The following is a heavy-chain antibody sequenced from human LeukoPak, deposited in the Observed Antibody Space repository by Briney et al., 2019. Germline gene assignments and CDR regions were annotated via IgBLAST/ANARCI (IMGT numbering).Heavy chain of an antibody. D-gene: IGHD3-10*01. Sequence: SETLSLTCAVYGGSFSGYYWSWIRQPPGKGLEWIGEINHSGSPNYNPSLKSRVTISIDTSKNQFSLRLSPVTAADTAVYYCARDLSDYYGSGSYRPIDAFDIWGQGTMVTVSS. J-gene: IGHJ3*02. CDR2: INHSGSP. CDR3: ARDLSDYYGSGSYRPIDAFDI. CDR1: GGSFSGYY. V-gene: IGHV4-34*01.